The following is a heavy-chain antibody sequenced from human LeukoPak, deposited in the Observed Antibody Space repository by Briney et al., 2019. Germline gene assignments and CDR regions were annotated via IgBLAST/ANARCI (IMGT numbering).Heavy chain of an antibody. D-gene: IGHD4-11*01. J-gene: IGHJ2*01. Sequence: PSETLSLTCTVSGGSISSSSYYWGWIRQPPGKGLEWIGYIYYSGSTNYNPSLKSRVTISVDTSKNQFSLKLSSVTAADTAVYYCARDRDTVTDDSDWYFDLWGRGTLVTVSS. CDR3: ARDRDTVTDDSDWYFDL. V-gene: IGHV4-61*01. CDR2: IYYSGST. CDR1: GGSISSSSYY.